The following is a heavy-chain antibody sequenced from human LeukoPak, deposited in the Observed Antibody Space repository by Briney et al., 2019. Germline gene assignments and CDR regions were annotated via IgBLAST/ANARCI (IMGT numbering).Heavy chain of an antibody. J-gene: IGHJ4*02. Sequence: GGSLRLSCAASGFTFSSYGMHWARQAPGKGLEWVAVIWYDGSNKYYADSVKGRFTISRDNSKNTLYLQMNSLRAEDTAVYYCARERVAAAGRVIDYWGQGTLVTVSS. V-gene: IGHV3-33*01. CDR3: ARERVAAAGRVIDY. CDR1: GFTFSSYG. D-gene: IGHD6-13*01. CDR2: IWYDGSNK.